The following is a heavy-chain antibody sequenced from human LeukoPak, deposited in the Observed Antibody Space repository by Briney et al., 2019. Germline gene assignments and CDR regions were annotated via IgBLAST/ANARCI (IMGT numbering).Heavy chain of an antibody. J-gene: IGHJ6*03. V-gene: IGHV4-34*01. CDR2: INHSGST. D-gene: IGHD3-22*01. CDR1: GGSFSGYY. CDR3: ARKWLSNTPYYYYYYMDV. Sequence: SETPSLTCAVYGGSFSGYYWSWIRQPPGKGLEWIGEINHSGSTNYNPFLKSRVTISVDTSKNQFSLKLSSVTAADTAVYYCARKWLSNTPYYYYYYMDVWGKGTTVTVSS.